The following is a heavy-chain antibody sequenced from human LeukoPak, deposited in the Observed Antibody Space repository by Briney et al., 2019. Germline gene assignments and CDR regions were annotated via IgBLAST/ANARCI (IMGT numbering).Heavy chain of an antibody. CDR2: ISYDGSNK. J-gene: IGHJ6*02. Sequence: PGRSLRLSCAASGFTFSSYAMHWVRQAPGKGLEWVAVISYDGSNKYYADSVKGRFTISRDNSKNTLYLQMNSLRAEDTAVYHCARGRFVVVPAAGYYYGMDVWGQGTTVTVSS. D-gene: IGHD2-2*01. CDR3: ARGRFVVVPAAGYYYGMDV. CDR1: GFTFSSYA. V-gene: IGHV3-30-3*01.